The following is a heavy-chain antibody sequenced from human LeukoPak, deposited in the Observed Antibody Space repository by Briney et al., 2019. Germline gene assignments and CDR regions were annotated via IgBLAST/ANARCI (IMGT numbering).Heavy chain of an antibody. J-gene: IGHJ6*03. CDR2: ISWNSGSI. CDR1: GFTFDDYA. CDR3: AREVRGWELLPYYYYYMDV. Sequence: PGGSLRLSCAASGFTFDDYAMHWVRQAPGKGLEWVSGISWNSGSIGYADSVKGRFTISRDNAKNSLYLQMNSLRAEDTALYYCAREVRGWELLPYYYYYMDVWGKGTTVTVSS. V-gene: IGHV3-9*01. D-gene: IGHD1-26*01.